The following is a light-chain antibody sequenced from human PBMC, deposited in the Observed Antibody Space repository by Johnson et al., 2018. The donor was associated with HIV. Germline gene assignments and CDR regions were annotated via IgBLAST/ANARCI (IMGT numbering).Light chain of an antibody. CDR3: GTWDSSLSAGPYC. CDR1: SSNIGNNY. J-gene: IGLJ1*01. Sequence: QPVLTQPPSVSAAPGQKVTISCSGSSSNIGNNYVSWYQQLPGTAPKLLIYDNNKRPSGIPDRFSGSKSGTSATLGITGLQTGDEADYYCGTWDSSLSAGPYCFGTGTKVTVL. CDR2: DNN. V-gene: IGLV1-51*01.